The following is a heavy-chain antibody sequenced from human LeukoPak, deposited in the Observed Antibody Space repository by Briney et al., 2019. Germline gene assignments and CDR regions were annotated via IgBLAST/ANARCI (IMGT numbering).Heavy chain of an antibody. CDR3: GSPRTFSGRNVLDM. CDR1: GFKLSSYY. J-gene: IGHJ3*02. D-gene: IGHD3-10*02. V-gene: IGHV3-74*03. Sequence: GGSLRLACAASGFKLSSYYMDWVRQGPGKGLVWVSRLKSDGSSTKYADSVQGRFTISRDNAKNTLYLQMNSLRVEGTAVYYCGSPRTFSGRNVLDMWGQGTMVTVSS. CDR2: LKSDGSST.